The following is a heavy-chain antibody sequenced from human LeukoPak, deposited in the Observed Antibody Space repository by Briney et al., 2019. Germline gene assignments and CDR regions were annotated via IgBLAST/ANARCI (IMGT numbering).Heavy chain of an antibody. CDR3: ARESGMAAISS. J-gene: IGHJ5*02. V-gene: IGHV4-30-2*01. CDR1: GGSISSGGYS. Sequence: NPSETLSLTCAVSGGSISSGGYSWSWIRQPPGKGLEWIGYIYHSGSTYYNPSLKSRVTISVDRSKNQFSLKLSSVTAADTAVYYCARESGMAAISSWGQGTLVTVSS. D-gene: IGHD5-24*01. CDR2: IYHSGST.